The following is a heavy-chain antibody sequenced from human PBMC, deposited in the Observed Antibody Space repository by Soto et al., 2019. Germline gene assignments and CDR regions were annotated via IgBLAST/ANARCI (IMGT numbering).Heavy chain of an antibody. CDR3: ARDYAPPYYYDSSGYYVWFDP. CDR2: ISAYNGNT. D-gene: IGHD3-22*01. J-gene: IGHJ5*02. CDR1: GYTFTSYG. Sequence: ASVKVSCKASGYTFTSYGISWVRQAPGQGLEWMGWISAYNGNTNYAQKLQGRVTMTTDTSTSTAYMELRSLRSDDTAVYYCARDYAPPYYYDSSGYYVWFDPWGQGTLVTVSS. V-gene: IGHV1-18*04.